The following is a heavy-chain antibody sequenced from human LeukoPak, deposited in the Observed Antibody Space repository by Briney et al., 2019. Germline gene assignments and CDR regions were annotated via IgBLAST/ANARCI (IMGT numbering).Heavy chain of an antibody. D-gene: IGHD3-9*01. Sequence: ASVKVSCKASGYTFTGYYMHWVRQAPGQGLEWMGWISVYNGNTNYAQKLQGRVTMTTDSFTSTAYMELRSLRSDDTAVYYCARDFYDILTGYLDYWGQGTLVTVSS. CDR2: ISVYNGNT. CDR1: GYTFTGYY. V-gene: IGHV1-18*04. J-gene: IGHJ4*02. CDR3: ARDFYDILTGYLDY.